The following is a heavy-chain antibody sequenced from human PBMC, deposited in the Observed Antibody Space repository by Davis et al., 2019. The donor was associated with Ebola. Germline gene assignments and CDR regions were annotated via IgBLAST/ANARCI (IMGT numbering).Heavy chain of an antibody. CDR3: AKDFLSRGYSYGSLHY. J-gene: IGHJ4*02. Sequence: PGGSLRLSCAASGFSFSNYGMHWVRQSPGKGLEWVAVISYDGGNKYYADSVKGRFTISRDNSKNMLYLQMNSLRAEDTAVYYCAKDFLSRGYSYGSLHYWGQGTLVTVSS. V-gene: IGHV3-30*18. CDR1: GFSFSNYG. CDR2: ISYDGGNK. D-gene: IGHD5-18*01.